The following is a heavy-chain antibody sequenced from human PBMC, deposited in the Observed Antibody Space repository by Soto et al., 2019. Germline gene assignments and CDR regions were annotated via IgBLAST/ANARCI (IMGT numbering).Heavy chain of an antibody. Sequence: EVQVVEPGGGLVQPGGSLRLSCVASGFTFSTYWMHWVRQAPGKGLVWVSRIKFDGSTTSYADSVKGRFTISRDNAKNTVYLQMNSLRAEDTGVYYCARGIRNYYGVDVWGQGTTVTVSS. D-gene: IGHD5-18*01. CDR3: ARGIRNYYGVDV. V-gene: IGHV3-74*01. J-gene: IGHJ6*02. CDR1: GFTFSTYW. CDR2: IKFDGSTT.